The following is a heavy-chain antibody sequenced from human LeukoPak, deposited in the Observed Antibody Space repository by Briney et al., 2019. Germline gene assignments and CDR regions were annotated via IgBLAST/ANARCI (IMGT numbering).Heavy chain of an antibody. V-gene: IGHV3-7*01. CDR1: GFTFSSYW. J-gene: IGHJ4*02. CDR3: ARAKSGSSARY. CDR2: IKQDGSEK. Sequence: GGSLRLSCAASGFTFSSYWMSWVHQAPGEGLEWVANIKQDGSEKYYVDSVKGRFTISRDNAKNSLYLQMNSLRAEDTAVYYCARAKSGSSARYWGQGTLVTVSS. D-gene: IGHD1-26*01.